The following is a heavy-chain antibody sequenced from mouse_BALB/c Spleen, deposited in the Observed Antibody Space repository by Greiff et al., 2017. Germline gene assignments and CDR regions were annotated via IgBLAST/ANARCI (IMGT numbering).Heavy chain of an antibody. CDR3: VRNTYYAMDY. CDR1: GYTFTSYY. V-gene: IGHV1S56*01. J-gene: IGHJ4*01. Sequence: VMLVESGPELVKPGASVRISCKASGYTFTSYYIHWVKQRPGQGLEWIGWIYPGNVNTKYNEKFKGKATLTADKSSSTAYMQLSSLTSEDSAVYFCVRNTYYAMDYWGQGTSVTVSS. CDR2: IYPGNVNT.